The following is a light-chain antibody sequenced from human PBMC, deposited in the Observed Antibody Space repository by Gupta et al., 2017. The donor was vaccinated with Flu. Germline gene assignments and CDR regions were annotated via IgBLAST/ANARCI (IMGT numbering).Light chain of an antibody. V-gene: IGKV3D-11*02. CDR3: QQRINGHQPLIM. Sequence: VLTQSPATLSLSPGDRATLSCRASQSVSSYLSWYQQKPGQAPRLLIYDRSSRATGGPARFSGSGFGMDCTLTISNLDPEECAIYYCQQRINGHQPLIMFGQGTPVEIK. CDR2: DRS. CDR1: QSVSSY. J-gene: IGKJ5*01.